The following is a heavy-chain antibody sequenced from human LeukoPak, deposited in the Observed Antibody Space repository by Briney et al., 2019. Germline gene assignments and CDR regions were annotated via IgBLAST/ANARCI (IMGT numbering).Heavy chain of an antibody. CDR3: ARATDFWSGYYVS. V-gene: IGHV4-59*01. CDR2: IYYSGST. J-gene: IGHJ5*02. Sequence: PSETLSLTCTVSGGSISSYYWSWIRQPPGKGLEWIGYIYYSGSTNYNPSLKSRVTISVDTSKNQFSLKLSSVTAADTAVYYCARATDFWSGYYVSWGQGTLVTVSS. CDR1: GGSISSYY. D-gene: IGHD3-3*01.